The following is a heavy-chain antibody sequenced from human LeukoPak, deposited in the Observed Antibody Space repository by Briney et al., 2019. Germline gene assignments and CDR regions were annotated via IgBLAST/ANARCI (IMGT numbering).Heavy chain of an antibody. CDR1: GASISNHY. J-gene: IGHJ4*02. D-gene: IGHD2/OR15-2a*01. Sequence: SETLSLTRTVSGASISNHYWSWIRQSPGKGLEWIGYVHHNGDTNYNPSLKSRVATSVDTSRNQFSLTLYSVSAADTAVYYCARGSTRADDYWGQGTLVTVSS. V-gene: IGHV4-59*11. CDR2: VHHNGDT. CDR3: ARGSTRADDY.